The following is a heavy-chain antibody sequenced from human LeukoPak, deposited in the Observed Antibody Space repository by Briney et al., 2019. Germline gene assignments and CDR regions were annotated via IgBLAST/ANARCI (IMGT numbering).Heavy chain of an antibody. Sequence: SETLSLTCAVYGGSFSGYYWSWIRQPPGKGLEWIGEINHSGSTNYNPSLKSRVTISVDTSKNQFSLKLSSVTAADTAVYYCARGRRYDILTGYPDFDYWGQGALVTVSS. V-gene: IGHV4-34*01. CDR3: ARGRRYDILTGYPDFDY. J-gene: IGHJ4*02. D-gene: IGHD3-9*01. CDR1: GGSFSGYY. CDR2: INHSGST.